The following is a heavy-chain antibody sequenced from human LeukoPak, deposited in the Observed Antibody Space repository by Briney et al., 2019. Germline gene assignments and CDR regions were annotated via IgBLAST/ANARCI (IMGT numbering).Heavy chain of an antibody. CDR3: ARDNYYDSSGYLGH. D-gene: IGHD3-22*01. Sequence: GGSLRLSCAASGFTFSSYSMNWVRQAPGKGLEWVSSISSSSSYIYYADSMQGRFTISRDNAKNSLSLQMNSLSAEDTAVYYCARDNYYDSSGYLGHWGQGALVTVSS. CDR1: GFTFSSYS. CDR2: ISSSSSYI. J-gene: IGHJ4*02. V-gene: IGHV3-21*01.